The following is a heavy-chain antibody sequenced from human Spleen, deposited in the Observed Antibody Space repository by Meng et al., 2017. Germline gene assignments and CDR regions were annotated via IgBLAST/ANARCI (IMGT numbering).Heavy chain of an antibody. J-gene: IGHJ4*02. CDR3: ARIQLNNGEIDY. CDR2: IYYSGST. D-gene: IGHD5-24*01. CDR1: GGSISSGGYY. Sequence: QVQLQESGPGLVKLSQTLSLTCTVSGGSISSGGYYWSWIRQHPGKGLEWIGYIYYSGSTYYNPSLKSRVTISVDTSKNQFSLKLSSVTAADTAVYYCARIQLNNGEIDYWGQGMLVTVSS. V-gene: IGHV4-31*03.